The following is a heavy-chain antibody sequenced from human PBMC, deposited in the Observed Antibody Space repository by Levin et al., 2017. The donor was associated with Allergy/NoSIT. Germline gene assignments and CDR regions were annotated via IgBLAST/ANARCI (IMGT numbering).Heavy chain of an antibody. D-gene: IGHD3-22*01. CDR1: GFTFSSYA. V-gene: IGHV3-30*04. CDR3: ARSYYDSSGYYSWPPYYFDY. CDR2: ISYDGSNK. J-gene: IGHJ4*02. Sequence: LSLTCAASGFTFSSYAMHWVRQAPGKGLEWVAVISYDGSNKYYADSVKGRFTISRDNSKNTLYLQMNSLRAEDTAVYYCARSYYDSSGYYSWPPYYFDYWGQGTLVTVSS.